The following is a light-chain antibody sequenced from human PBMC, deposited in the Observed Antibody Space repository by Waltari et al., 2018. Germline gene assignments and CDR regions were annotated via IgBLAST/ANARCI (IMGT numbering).Light chain of an antibody. CDR2: GAS. CDR1: QSVSSN. Sequence: EIVMTQSPANLSVSPGERATLSCRASQSVSSNLAWYQQKPGQAPRLLIYGASTRATGSPARFSGSGSGTEFTLTISSLQSEDFAVYYCQQYNNWPPYTFGQGTKLEIK. J-gene: IGKJ2*01. CDR3: QQYNNWPPYT. V-gene: IGKV3-15*01.